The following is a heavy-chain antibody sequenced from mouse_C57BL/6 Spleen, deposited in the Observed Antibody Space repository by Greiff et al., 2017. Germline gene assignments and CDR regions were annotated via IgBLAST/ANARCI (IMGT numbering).Heavy chain of an antibody. V-gene: IGHV1-64*01. D-gene: IGHD2-1*01. CDR1: GYTFTSYW. CDR3: ARWRDYGNYDDMDY. J-gene: IGHJ4*01. CDR2: IHPNSGST. Sequence: QVQLQQPGAELVKPGASVKLSCKASGYTFTSYWMHWVKQRPGQGLEWIGMIHPNSGSTNYNEKFKSKATLTVDKSASTAYMQLSSLTSEDSAVYYCARWRDYGNYDDMDYWGQGTSVTVSS.